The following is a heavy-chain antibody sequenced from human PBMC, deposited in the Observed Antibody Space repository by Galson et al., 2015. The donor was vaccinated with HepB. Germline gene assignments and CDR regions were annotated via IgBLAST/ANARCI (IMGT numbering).Heavy chain of an antibody. CDR3: TRGVGDG. V-gene: IGHV3-7*03. D-gene: IGHD2-21*02. J-gene: IGHJ4*02. Sequence: SLRLSCAASGFTFSSDWMSWVRQAPGKGLEWVANIKEDGSGKYYVDSVKGRFTISRDNAKNSLFLQMNSLRAEDTAVYYCTRGVGDGWGQGTLVTVSS. CDR1: GFTFSSDW. CDR2: IKEDGSGK.